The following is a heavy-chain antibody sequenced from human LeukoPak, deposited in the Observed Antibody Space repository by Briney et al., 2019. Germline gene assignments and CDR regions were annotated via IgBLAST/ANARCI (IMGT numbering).Heavy chain of an antibody. D-gene: IGHD1-26*01. V-gene: IGHV3-13*01. Sequence: GGSLRLSCAASGFTFSDHAMHWVRQAPGKGLEWVSAVGIAADTFYPGSVKGRFTISRENAKNSLYLQMDSLRVEDTAVYYCVRQKKSHGNFDYWGQGTLVTVSS. CDR1: GFTFSDHA. CDR2: VGIAADT. J-gene: IGHJ4*02. CDR3: VRQKKSHGNFDY.